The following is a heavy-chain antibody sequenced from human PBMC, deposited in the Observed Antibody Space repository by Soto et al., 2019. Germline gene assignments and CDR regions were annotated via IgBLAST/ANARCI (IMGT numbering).Heavy chain of an antibody. D-gene: IGHD2-15*01. Sequence: QVQLVQSGAEVKKPGSSVKVSCKASGGTFSSYAISWVRQAPGQGLEWMGGIIPIFGTANYAQKFQGRVTITADESTSTAYMELSSLRSEETAVYYCARVPPSVGVRRDYFDYWGQGTLVTVSS. CDR2: IIPIFGTA. CDR1: GGTFSSYA. CDR3: ARVPPSVGVRRDYFDY. V-gene: IGHV1-69*01. J-gene: IGHJ4*02.